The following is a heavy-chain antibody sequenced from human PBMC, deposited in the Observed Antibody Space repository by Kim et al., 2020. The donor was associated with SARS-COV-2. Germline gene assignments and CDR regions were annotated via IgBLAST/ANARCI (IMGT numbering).Heavy chain of an antibody. CDR3: AGESIMITFGGVLDAFDI. D-gene: IGHD3-16*01. CDR2: INHSGST. J-gene: IGHJ3*02. CDR1: GGSFSGYY. V-gene: IGHV4-34*01. Sequence: SETLSLTCAVYGGSFSGYYWSWIRQPPGKGLEWIGEINHSGSTNYNPSLKSRVTISVDTSKNQFSLKLSSVTAADTAVYYCAGESIMITFGGVLDAFDIWGKGTMVTVSS.